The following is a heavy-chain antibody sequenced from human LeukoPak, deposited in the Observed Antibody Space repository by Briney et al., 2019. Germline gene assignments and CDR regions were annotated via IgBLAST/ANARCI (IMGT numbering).Heavy chain of an antibody. V-gene: IGHV3-74*01. Sequence: PGGSLRLSCAASGFTFSNYWMHWVRKSPGKGPVWVARINIDGSYTSYADSVKGQFTISRDDAKNTLYLQMSSLRVEDTAVYYCARDFDAGGTPGDDFDYWGRGTLVTVSS. CDR1: GFTFSNYW. CDR3: ARDFDAGGTPGDDFDY. J-gene: IGHJ4*02. CDR2: INIDGSYT. D-gene: IGHD4-23*01.